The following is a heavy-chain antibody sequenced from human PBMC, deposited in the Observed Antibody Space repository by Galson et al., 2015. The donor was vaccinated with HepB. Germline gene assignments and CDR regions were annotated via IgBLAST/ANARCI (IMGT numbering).Heavy chain of an antibody. CDR1: GFTFSNTW. CDR2: IKSKTDGGTT. V-gene: IGHV3-15*01. Sequence: SLRLSCAASGFTFSNTWMSWVRQAPGKGLEWVGRIKSKTDGGTTDYAAPVKGRFTISRDDSKNTLYLQMNSLKTEDTAVYYCTTSVAASYNWNYGADYWGQGTLVTVSS. D-gene: IGHD1-7*01. J-gene: IGHJ4*02. CDR3: TTSVAASYNWNYGADY.